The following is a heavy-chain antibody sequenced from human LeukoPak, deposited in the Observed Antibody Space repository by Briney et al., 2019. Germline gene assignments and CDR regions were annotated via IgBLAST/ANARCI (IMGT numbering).Heavy chain of an antibody. CDR1: GGSITSGGYY. D-gene: IGHD3-9*01. CDR2: IYYSGGT. CDR3: TRDVGRGYDILTGYDGRAFDI. Sequence: SETLSLTCTVSGGSITSGGYYWSWIRQHPGKGLEWIGYIYYSGGTYYNPSLKSRAAISVDTSKNQFSLKLSSVTAADTAVYYCTRDVGRGYDILTGYDGRAFDIWGQGTMVTFSS. J-gene: IGHJ3*02. V-gene: IGHV4-31*03.